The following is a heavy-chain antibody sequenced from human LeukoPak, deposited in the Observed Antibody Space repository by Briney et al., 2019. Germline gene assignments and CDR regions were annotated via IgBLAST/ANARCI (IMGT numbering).Heavy chain of an antibody. Sequence: PSETLSLTCAVYAGSFSAYYWTWIRQPPAKGLEWIGEINHSGSTNYNPSLKSRVTISVDTSKNQFSLKLSSVTAADTAVYYCARIYYDSSGYPPDWYFDLWGRGTLVTVSS. CDR1: AGSFSAYY. CDR3: ARIYYDSSGYPPDWYFDL. CDR2: INHSGST. J-gene: IGHJ2*01. V-gene: IGHV4-34*01. D-gene: IGHD3-22*01.